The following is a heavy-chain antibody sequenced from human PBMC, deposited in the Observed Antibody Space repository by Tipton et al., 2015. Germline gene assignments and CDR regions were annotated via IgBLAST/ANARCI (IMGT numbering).Heavy chain of an antibody. CDR2: INHSGRP. CDR3: TTTQGY. V-gene: IGHV4-34*01. J-gene: IGHJ4*02. D-gene: IGHD2-15*01. Sequence: GLVKPSETLSLTCTVSGGSISRYYWSWIRQPPGKGLEWIGEINHSGRPNYTPSLKSRVTISVDTSKHQFSLKLSSVTAADTAVYYCTTTQGYWGQGILVTVSS. CDR1: GGSISRYY.